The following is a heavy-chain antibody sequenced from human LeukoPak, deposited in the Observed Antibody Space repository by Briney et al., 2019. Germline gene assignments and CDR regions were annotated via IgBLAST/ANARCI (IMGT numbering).Heavy chain of an antibody. CDR2: ISAYNGNT. J-gene: IGHJ4*02. CDR3: ASRDGYNYSLGY. V-gene: IGHV1-18*01. Sequence: ASVKVSCNASGYTFTSYGISWVRQAPGQGLEWMGWISAYNGNTNYAQKLQGRVTMTTDTSTSTAYMELRSLRSDDTAVYYCASRDGYNYSLGYWGQGTLVTVSS. D-gene: IGHD5-24*01. CDR1: GYTFTSYG.